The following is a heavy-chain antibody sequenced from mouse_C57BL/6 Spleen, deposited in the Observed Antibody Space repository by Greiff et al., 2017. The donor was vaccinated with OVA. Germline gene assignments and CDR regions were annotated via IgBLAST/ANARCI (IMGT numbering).Heavy chain of an antibody. D-gene: IGHD4-1*01. CDR2: IDPNSGGT. V-gene: IGHV1-62-3*01. J-gene: IGHJ1*03. CDR3: AGECLTGYWYLDV. CDR1: GYTFTSYW. Sequence: VQLQQPGAELVKPGASVKLSCKASGYTFTSYWVHWVKQRPGRGLEWIGRIDPNSGGTKYNEKFKSKATLTVDKPSSTAYMQLSSLTSEDSAVYYCAGECLTGYWYLDVWGTGTTVTVAS.